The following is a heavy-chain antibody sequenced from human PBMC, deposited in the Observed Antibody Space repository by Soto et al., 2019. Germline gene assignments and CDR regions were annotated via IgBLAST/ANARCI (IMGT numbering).Heavy chain of an antibody. V-gene: IGHV4-4*02. J-gene: IGHJ6*02. CDR3: ARDSISWSRSYYYGMDV. CDR2: IYHSGST. D-gene: IGHD6-13*01. Sequence: SETLSLTCAVSGGSISSSNWWSWVRQPPGKGLEWIGEIYHSGSTNYNPSLKSRVTISVDKSKNQFSLKLSSVTAADTAVYYCARDSISWSRSYYYGMDVWGQGTTGTVS. CDR1: GGSISSSNW.